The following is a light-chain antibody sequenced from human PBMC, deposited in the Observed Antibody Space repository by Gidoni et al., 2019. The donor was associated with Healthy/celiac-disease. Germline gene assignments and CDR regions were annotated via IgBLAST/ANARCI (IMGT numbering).Light chain of an antibody. J-gene: IGKJ2*01. CDR1: PSISSW. CDR3: QQYNSYPL. V-gene: IGKV1-5*03. Sequence: DIQMTQSPSTLSASVGDSVTITCRASPSISSWLAWYQQKPGKAPKLLIYKASSLESGVPSRFSGSGSGTEFTLTISSLQPDDFATYYCQQYNSYPLFGQGTKLEIK. CDR2: KAS.